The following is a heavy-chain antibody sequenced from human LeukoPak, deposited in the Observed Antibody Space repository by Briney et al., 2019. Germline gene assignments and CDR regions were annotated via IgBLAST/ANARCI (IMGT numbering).Heavy chain of an antibody. CDR3: ARRSSTSFDAFDI. V-gene: IGHV5-51*01. D-gene: IGHD2-2*01. CDR1: GFNFRDHW. CDR2: IYPGDSDT. Sequence: KPGGSLRLSCAVSGFNFRDHWMDWVRQAPGKGLEWMGIIYPGDSDTRYSPSFQGQVTISADKSISTAYLQWSSLKASDTAMYYCARRSSTSFDAFDIWGQGTMVTVSS. J-gene: IGHJ3*02.